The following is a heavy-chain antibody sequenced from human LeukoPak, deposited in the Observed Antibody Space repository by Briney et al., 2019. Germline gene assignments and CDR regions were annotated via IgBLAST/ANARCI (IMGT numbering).Heavy chain of an antibody. CDR1: GFTFSSYA. CDR2: ISYDGSNK. J-gene: IGHJ4*02. V-gene: IGHV3-30*04. Sequence: GGSLRLSCAASGFTFSSYAMHWIRQAPGKGLEWVAVISYDGSNKYYADSVKGRFTISRDNSKNTLYLQMNSQRAEDTAVYYCARGEGSGSYYKAFDYWGQGTLVTVSS. CDR3: ARGEGSGSYYKAFDY. D-gene: IGHD3-10*01.